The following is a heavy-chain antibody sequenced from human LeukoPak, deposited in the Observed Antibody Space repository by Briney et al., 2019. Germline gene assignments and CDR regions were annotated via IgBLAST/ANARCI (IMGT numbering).Heavy chain of an antibody. CDR3: AGSGIVGATLDY. CDR2: IYYSGST. J-gene: IGHJ4*02. CDR1: GGSFSGYY. Sequence: KPSETLSLTCAVYGGSFSGYYWSWIRQPPGKGLEWIGSIYYSGSTYYNPSLKSRVTISVDTSKNQFSLKLSSVTAADTAVYYCAGSGIVGATLDYWGQGTLVTVSS. D-gene: IGHD1-26*01. V-gene: IGHV4-34*01.